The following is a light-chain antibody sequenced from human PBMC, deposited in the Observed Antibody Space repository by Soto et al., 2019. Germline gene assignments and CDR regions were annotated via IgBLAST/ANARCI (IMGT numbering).Light chain of an antibody. J-gene: IGLJ3*02. CDR3: CSYVGSYSWV. CDR1: SSDVGNYDY. CDR2: DVS. Sequence: QSALTQPRSVSGSPGQSVTISCTGSSSDVGNYDYVSWYQQCAGKAPKLLIYDVSQRPSGVPARFSGSKSGNTASLTISGLQAEDEADYFCCSYVGSYSWVFGGGTKLTVL. V-gene: IGLV2-11*01.